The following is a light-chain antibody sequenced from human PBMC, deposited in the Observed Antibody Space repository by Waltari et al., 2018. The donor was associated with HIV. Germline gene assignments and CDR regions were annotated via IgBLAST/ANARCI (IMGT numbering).Light chain of an antibody. J-gene: IGLJ2*01. Sequence: QSVLTQPPSASGTPGQRVTISCSGSSSNIGSNYVYWYQQLPGTAPKRLIYRNNQRPSGVPDRFSGSKSGTSASLAISGLRSEDEADYYCAAWDDSLSGPRVFGGGTKVTVL. V-gene: IGLV1-47*01. CDR3: AAWDDSLSGPRV. CDR2: RNN. CDR1: SSNIGSNY.